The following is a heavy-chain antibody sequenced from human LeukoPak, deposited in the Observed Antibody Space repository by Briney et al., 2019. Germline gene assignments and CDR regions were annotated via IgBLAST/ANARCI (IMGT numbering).Heavy chain of an antibody. D-gene: IGHD3-10*01. CDR2: VSNSGSA. V-gene: IGHV4-59*02. J-gene: IGHJ2*01. Sequence: SEPQSFTCSVSGGFVSNYFWSWLRQPPGKGLEGIGYVSNSGSANYNPSLKSRVTISVDTSKNQISLKLNSVTAADTAVYYCARGSLLRFGENRRWYFDLWGRGTLVTVSS. CDR3: ARGSLLRFGENRRWYFDL. CDR1: GGFVSNYF.